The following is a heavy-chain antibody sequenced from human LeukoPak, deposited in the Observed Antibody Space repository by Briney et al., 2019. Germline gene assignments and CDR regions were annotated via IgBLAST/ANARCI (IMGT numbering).Heavy chain of an antibody. V-gene: IGHV3-48*03. Sequence: HPGGSLRLSCAASGFPFSTYEMNWIRQAPGRGLEWVSYISSSGSTIFYADSVRGRFTISRDNAKNSLYLQMNSLRAEDTAVYYCARGGYEYSSSRIWFDPWGQGTLVTVSS. J-gene: IGHJ5*02. CDR3: ARGGYEYSSSRIWFDP. CDR1: GFPFSTYE. CDR2: ISSSGSTI. D-gene: IGHD6-6*01.